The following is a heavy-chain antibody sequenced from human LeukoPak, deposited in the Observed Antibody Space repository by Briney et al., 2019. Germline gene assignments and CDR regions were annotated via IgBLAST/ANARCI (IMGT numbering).Heavy chain of an antibody. CDR2: INPNSGGT. CDR3: ARGLAARPRSYYYGMDV. CDR1: GYTFTGYY. Sequence: ASVKVSCKASGYTFTGYYMHWVRQAPGQGLEWMGWINPNSGGTNYAQKFQGWVTMTRDTSISTAYMELSRLRSDDTAVYYCARGLAARPRSYYYGMDVWGQGTTVTVSS. D-gene: IGHD6-6*01. J-gene: IGHJ6*02. V-gene: IGHV1-2*04.